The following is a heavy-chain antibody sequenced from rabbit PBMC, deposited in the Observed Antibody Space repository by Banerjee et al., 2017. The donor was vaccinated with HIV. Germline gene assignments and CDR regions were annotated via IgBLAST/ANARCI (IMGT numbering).Heavy chain of an antibody. J-gene: IGHJ4*01. Sequence: QEQLEESGGDLVKPEGSLTLTCTASGFSFSSSYWICWVRQAPGKGLEWIACIYAGSSGSTYYASWAKGRFTISKTSSTTVTLQMTSLTAADTATYFCARAPNYYTAGYVRYAVGIEFNLWGPGTLVTVS. CDR3: ARAPNYYTAGYVRYAVGIEFNL. CDR2: IYAGSSGST. CDR1: GFSFSSSYW. V-gene: IGHV1S45*01. D-gene: IGHD6-1*01.